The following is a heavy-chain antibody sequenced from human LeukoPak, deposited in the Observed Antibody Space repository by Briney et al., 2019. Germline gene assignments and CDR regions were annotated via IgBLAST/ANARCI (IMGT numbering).Heavy chain of an antibody. V-gene: IGHV4-4*07. D-gene: IGHD3-3*01. Sequence: SETLSLTCTVSGDSISSYYWSWIRQPAGKGLEWIGRIHTSGSTNYNPSLESRVTMSVGTSKNQFSLKLSSVTAADTAVYYCARVALYNTYDYLASWGQGTLVTVPS. J-gene: IGHJ4*02. CDR3: ARVALYNTYDYLAS. CDR1: GDSISSYY. CDR2: IHTSGST.